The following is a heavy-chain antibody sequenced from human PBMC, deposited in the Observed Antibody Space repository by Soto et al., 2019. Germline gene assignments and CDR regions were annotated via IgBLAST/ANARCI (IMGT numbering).Heavy chain of an antibody. CDR1: GGSISSYY. CDR3: ARSGDRRTMIVVGGFDP. CDR2: IYYSGST. J-gene: IGHJ5*02. Sequence: QVQLQESGPGLVKPSETLSLTCTVSGGSISSYYWSWIRQPPGKGLEWIGYIYYSGSTNYIPSLKSRVTISVDTSKNQFSLKLSSVTAADTAVYYCARSGDRRTMIVVGGFDPWGQGTLVTVSS. D-gene: IGHD3-22*01. V-gene: IGHV4-59*01.